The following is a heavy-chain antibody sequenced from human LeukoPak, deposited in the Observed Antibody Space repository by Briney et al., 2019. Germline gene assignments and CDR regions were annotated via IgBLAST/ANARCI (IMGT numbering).Heavy chain of an antibody. CDR3: AGMYYSNRGCQLDY. Sequence: ASVKVSCKASGYTFSGYYIHWVRQAPGQGPEWMGWINPNNGGTKSAQTFQDRLTMSRDTSISTAYMELSRLRSDDTAVYFCAGMYYSNRGCQLDYWGQGTLVTVSS. D-gene: IGHD2-2*01. V-gene: IGHV1-2*02. CDR1: GYTFSGYY. CDR2: INPNNGGT. J-gene: IGHJ4*02.